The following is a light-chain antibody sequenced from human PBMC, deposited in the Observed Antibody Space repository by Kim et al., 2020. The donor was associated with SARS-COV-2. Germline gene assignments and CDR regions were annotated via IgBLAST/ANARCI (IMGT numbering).Light chain of an antibody. CDR3: MQGTHWPPT. V-gene: IGKV2-30*02. CDR1: QSLVHSDGNTY. J-gene: IGKJ1*01. CDR2: KVS. Sequence: DVVMTQSPLSLPVTPGQSASFSCRSSQSLVHSDGNTYLNWFQQRPGQSPRRLIYKVSNRDSGVPDRFSGSGSGTDFTLKISRVEAGDVGIYYCMQGTHWPPTFGQGTKVEIK.